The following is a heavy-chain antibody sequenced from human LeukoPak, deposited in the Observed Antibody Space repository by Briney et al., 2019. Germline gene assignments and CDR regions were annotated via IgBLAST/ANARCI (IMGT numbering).Heavy chain of an antibody. J-gene: IGHJ4*02. CDR2: IYYSGSI. CDR1: GFTFSDYY. V-gene: IGHV4-38-2*01. Sequence: GSLRLSCAASGFTFSDYYMSWIRQPPGKGLEWIGSIYYSGSIYYNPSLKSRVTISVDTSKNQLSLKLRSVTAADTAVYYCARPVRYILTGYYKRGYYFDYWGQGTLVTVSS. D-gene: IGHD3-9*01. CDR3: ARPVRYILTGYYKRGYYFDY.